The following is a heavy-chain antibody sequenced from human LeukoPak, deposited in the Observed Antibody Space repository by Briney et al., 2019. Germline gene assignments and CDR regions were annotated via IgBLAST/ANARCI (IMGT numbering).Heavy chain of an antibody. J-gene: IGHJ4*02. CDR2: INQDGSEK. CDR1: GFAFSNYW. CDR3: ASGYYDRDH. D-gene: IGHD3-22*01. Sequence: GSLRLSCAASGFAFSNYWMTWGRQAPGKGLEWVANINQDGSEKYYVGSVKGRFTISRDNAKSSLFLQMNSLTAEDTAAYYCASGYYDRDHWGQGTLVSVSS. V-gene: IGHV3-7*02.